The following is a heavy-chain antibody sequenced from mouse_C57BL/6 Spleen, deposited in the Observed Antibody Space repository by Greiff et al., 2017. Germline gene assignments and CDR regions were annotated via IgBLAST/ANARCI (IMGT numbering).Heavy chain of an antibody. Sequence: QVQLQQSGAELARPGASVKLSCKASGYTFTSYGISWVKQRTGQGLEWIGEIYPRSGNTYYNEKFKGKATLTADKSSSTAYMELRSLTSEDSAVYFCARGRYYGSSYYFDDWGQGTTLTVSS. V-gene: IGHV1-81*01. CDR2: IYPRSGNT. CDR3: ARGRYYGSSYYFDD. D-gene: IGHD1-1*01. J-gene: IGHJ2*01. CDR1: GYTFTSYG.